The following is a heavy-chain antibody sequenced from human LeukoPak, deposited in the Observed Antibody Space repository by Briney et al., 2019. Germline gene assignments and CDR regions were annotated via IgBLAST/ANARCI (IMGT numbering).Heavy chain of an antibody. CDR2: INSDGSST. Sequence: RPGGSLRLSCAASGFTFSSYWMHWVRQAPGKGLVWVSRINSDGSSTSYADSVKGRFTISRDNAKNTLYLQMNSLRAEDTAVYYCARDARGDGKIFGVVIIRGWDAFDIWGQGTMVTVSS. D-gene: IGHD3-3*01. CDR3: ARDARGDGKIFGVVIIRGWDAFDI. CDR1: GFTFSSYW. J-gene: IGHJ3*02. V-gene: IGHV3-74*01.